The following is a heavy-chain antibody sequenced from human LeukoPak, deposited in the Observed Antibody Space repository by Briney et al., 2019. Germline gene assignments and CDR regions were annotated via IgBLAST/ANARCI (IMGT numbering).Heavy chain of an antibody. CDR2: IKQDGNDK. CDR3: VRGGNYGSFDY. V-gene: IGHV3-7*01. CDR1: GFRLSNYW. J-gene: IGHJ4*02. Sequence: PGGSLRLSCAASGFRLSNYWMSWVRQAPGKGLEWVANIKQDGNDKWYVDSVKGRFTISRDNAKSSLFLQMNSLRAEDTAVYYCVRGGNYGSFDYWGQGTLVIVSS. D-gene: IGHD1-7*01.